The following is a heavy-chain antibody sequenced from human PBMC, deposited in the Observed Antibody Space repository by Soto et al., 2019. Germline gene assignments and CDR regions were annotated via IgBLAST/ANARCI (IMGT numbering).Heavy chain of an antibody. Sequence: GGSLRLSCAASGFTFSSYGMHWVRQAPGKGLEWVAVIWYDGSNKYYADSVKGRFTISRDNSKNTLYLQMNSLRAEDTAVYYCARVGHYYDSSGYPDYWGQGTLVTVSS. CDR1: GFTFSSYG. D-gene: IGHD3-22*01. V-gene: IGHV3-33*01. CDR2: IWYDGSNK. CDR3: ARVGHYYDSSGYPDY. J-gene: IGHJ4*02.